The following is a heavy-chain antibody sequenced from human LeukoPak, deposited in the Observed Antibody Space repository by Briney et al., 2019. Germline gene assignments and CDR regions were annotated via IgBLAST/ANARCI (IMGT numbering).Heavy chain of an antibody. CDR1: GGSFSGYY. Sequence: SPSETLSLTCAVYGGSFSGYYWSWIRQPPGKGLEWIGEINHSGSTNYNPSLKSRVTISVDTSKNQFSLKLSSVTAADTAVYYCAREIGPQDYFDYWGQGTLVTVSS. CDR3: AREIGPQDYFDY. V-gene: IGHV4-34*01. J-gene: IGHJ4*02. CDR2: INHSGST.